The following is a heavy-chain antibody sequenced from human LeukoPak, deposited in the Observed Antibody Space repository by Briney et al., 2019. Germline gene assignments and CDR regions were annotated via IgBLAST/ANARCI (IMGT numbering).Heavy chain of an antibody. D-gene: IGHD6-13*01. CDR3: ARDQDSSLTEYFQH. Sequence: GSLRLSCAASGFTFSSYSMNWVRQAPGKGLEWVAVISYDGSNKYYADSVKGRFTISRDNSKNTLYLQMNSLRAEDTAVYYCARDQDSSLTEYFQHWGQGTLVTVSS. V-gene: IGHV3-30*03. J-gene: IGHJ1*01. CDR1: GFTFSSYS. CDR2: ISYDGSNK.